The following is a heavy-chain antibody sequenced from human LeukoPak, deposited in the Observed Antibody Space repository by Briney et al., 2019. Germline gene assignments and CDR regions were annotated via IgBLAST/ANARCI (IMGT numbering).Heavy chain of an antibody. CDR2: ISDSGDNT. CDR3: AKSFYPGGSSFTFNI. V-gene: IGHV3-23*01. CDR1: GLTFGSYA. J-gene: IGHJ3*02. Sequence: GGSLRLSCAASGLTFGSYAMTWVRQAPGKGLEWVSSISDSGDNTYYADSVKGRSTISRDNSKNTLYLQMNSLRVDDTAVYYCAKSFYPGGSSFTFNIWGQGTLVTVS. D-gene: IGHD3-10*01.